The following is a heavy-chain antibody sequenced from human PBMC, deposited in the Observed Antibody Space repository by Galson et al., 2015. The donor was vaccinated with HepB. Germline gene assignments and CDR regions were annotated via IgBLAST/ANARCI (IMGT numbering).Heavy chain of an antibody. D-gene: IGHD3-16*01. V-gene: IGHV3-11*06. CDR2: ISSSSSYT. CDR3: ARGLTDLDY. J-gene: IGHJ4*02. CDR1: GFTFSDYY. Sequence: SLRLSCAASGFTFSDYYMSWIRQAPGKGLEWVSFISSSSSYTNYADSVKGRFTISRDNAKNSLYLQMNSLRAEDTAVYYCARGLTDLDYWGQGTLVTVSS.